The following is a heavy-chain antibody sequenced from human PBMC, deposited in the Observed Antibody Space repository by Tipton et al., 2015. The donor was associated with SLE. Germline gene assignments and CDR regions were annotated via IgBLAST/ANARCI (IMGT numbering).Heavy chain of an antibody. CDR1: GGSISSNY. CDR3: ARESYSSGRFDY. Sequence: TLSLTCSVSGGSISSNYWIWIRQPPGKGLEWIGYISYGGGTNYNPSLKSRVTISVDTSKNRFSLRLSSVTAADTAIYYCARESYSSGRFDYWGQGTLVTVSS. D-gene: IGHD6-19*01. V-gene: IGHV4-59*01. CDR2: ISYGGGT. J-gene: IGHJ4*02.